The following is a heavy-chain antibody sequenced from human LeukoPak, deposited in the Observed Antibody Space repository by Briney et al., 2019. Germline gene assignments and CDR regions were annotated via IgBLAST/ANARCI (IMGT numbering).Heavy chain of an antibody. CDR1: GGSISSYY. V-gene: IGHV4-59*01. CDR3: AREPRDGYRTKAAFDI. J-gene: IGHJ3*02. D-gene: IGHD5-24*01. Sequence: SETLSLTCTVSGGSISSYYWSWIRQPPGKGLEWIGYIYNSGSTNYNPSLKSRVTISVDTSKNQFSLKLSSVTAADTAVYYCAREPRDGYRTKAAFDIWGQGTMVTVSS. CDR2: IYNSGST.